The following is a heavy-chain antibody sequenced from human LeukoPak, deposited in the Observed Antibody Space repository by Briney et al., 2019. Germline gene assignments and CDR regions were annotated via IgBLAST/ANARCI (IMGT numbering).Heavy chain of an antibody. J-gene: IGHJ4*02. CDR3: ARDGAYYYDSSGLTASH. CDR2: ISAYNGNT. V-gene: IGHV1-18*01. Sequence: ASVKVSCKASGYTFTSYGISWVRQAPGQGLEWMGWISAYNGNTNYAQKLQGRVTMTTDTPTSTAYMELRSLRSDDTAVYYCARDGAYYYDSSGLTASHWGQGTLVTVSS. CDR1: GYTFTSYG. D-gene: IGHD3-22*01.